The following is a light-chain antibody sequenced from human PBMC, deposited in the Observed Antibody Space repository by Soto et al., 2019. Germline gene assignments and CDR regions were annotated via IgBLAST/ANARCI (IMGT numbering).Light chain of an antibody. CDR2: VSS. CDR3: QHYGIEPPIT. CDR1: QSVSSN. J-gene: IGKJ5*01. V-gene: IGKV3-20*01. Sequence: RQSRTTMSXXPVEXATVXXRXSQSVSSNLAWYQHKPHQTPMLLIYVSSIMTTRIPYMFSCAGSRPYFNLTISRMGPKDFAVSYCQHYGIEPPITFGQGTRLEIK.